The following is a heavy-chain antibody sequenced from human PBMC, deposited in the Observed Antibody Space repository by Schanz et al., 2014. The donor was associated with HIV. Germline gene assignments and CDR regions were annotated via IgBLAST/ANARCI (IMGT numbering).Heavy chain of an antibody. V-gene: IGHV3-23*01. D-gene: IGHD5-12*01. Sequence: EVQLLESGGGLVQPGGSLRLSCAASGFTFSSYAMSWVRQAPGKGLEWVSTISGSGAGTFYADSVKGRFTISRDSSKNTLYLQMNSLRAEDTAVYFCARQRENSRVRGDFWFDHWGQGTLVTVSS. CDR1: GFTFSSYA. CDR2: ISGSGAGT. CDR3: ARQRENSRVRGDFWFDH. J-gene: IGHJ5*02.